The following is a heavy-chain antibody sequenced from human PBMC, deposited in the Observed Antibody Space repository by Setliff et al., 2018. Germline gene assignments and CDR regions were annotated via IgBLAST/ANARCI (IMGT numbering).Heavy chain of an antibody. CDR1: GFTFSSYA. V-gene: IGHV3-23*01. CDR3: AKRGPYCSGGTCHYYFDY. J-gene: IGHJ4*02. Sequence: LRLSCAASGFTFSSYAITWVRQAPGKGLEWVSMISGSAQTTYYADSVKGRFTISRDNSKNTVYLDVNSLRAEDTAVYYCAKRGPYCSGGTCHYYFDYWGQGTLVTVSS. D-gene: IGHD2-15*01. CDR2: ISGSAQTT.